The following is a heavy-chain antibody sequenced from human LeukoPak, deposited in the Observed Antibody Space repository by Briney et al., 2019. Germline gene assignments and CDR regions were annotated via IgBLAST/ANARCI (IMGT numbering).Heavy chain of an antibody. J-gene: IGHJ4*02. D-gene: IGHD1-26*01. CDR2: IYTSGST. Sequence: SETLSLTCTVSGGSISSYYWSWIRQPAGKGLEWIGHIYTSGSTNYNPSLTSRVSMSVDTSKNQLSLKLTSVTAADTAVYYCARDRGNLGGSIDYWGQGTLVTVSS. V-gene: IGHV4-4*07. CDR1: GGSISSYY. CDR3: ARDRGNLGGSIDY.